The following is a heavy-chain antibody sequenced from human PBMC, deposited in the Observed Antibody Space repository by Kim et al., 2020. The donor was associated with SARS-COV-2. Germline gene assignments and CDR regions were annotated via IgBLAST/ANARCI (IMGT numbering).Heavy chain of an antibody. CDR3: GRSRYGDFIDY. Sequence: TSYANSVKGRFTISRDNAKNTRYLQMNRLRAEDTAVYYCGRSRYGDFIDYCGQGPLVTVSS. D-gene: IGHD4-17*01. V-gene: IGHV3-74*01. J-gene: IGHJ4*02. CDR2: T.